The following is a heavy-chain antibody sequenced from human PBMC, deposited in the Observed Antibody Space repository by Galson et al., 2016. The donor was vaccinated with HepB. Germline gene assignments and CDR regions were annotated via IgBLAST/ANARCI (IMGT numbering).Heavy chain of an antibody. CDR3: AKEFYDYVWGNYRPRPVDY. V-gene: IGHV3-23*01. J-gene: IGHJ4*02. Sequence: SLRLSCAASGFAFSTYVMSWVRQAPGKGLEWVSAISGSGGSTYYADSVKGRFTISRDNSKNTLYLRMNSLRAEDTAVYYCAKEFYDYVWGNYRPRPVDYWGQGTLVTVSS. CDR2: ISGSGGST. D-gene: IGHD3-16*02. CDR1: GFAFSTYV.